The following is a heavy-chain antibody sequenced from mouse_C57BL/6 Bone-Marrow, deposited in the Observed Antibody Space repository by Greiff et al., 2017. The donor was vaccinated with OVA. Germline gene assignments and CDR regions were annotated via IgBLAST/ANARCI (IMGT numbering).Heavy chain of an antibody. D-gene: IGHD1-1*01. CDR3: ARGGTVYYYAMDY. J-gene: IGHJ4*01. CDR2: ISSGSSTI. V-gene: IGHV5-17*01. Sequence: EVKLMESGGGLVKPGGSLKLSCAASGFTFSDYGMHWVRQAPEKGLEWVAYISSGSSTIYYADTVKGRFTISRDNAKNTLFLQMTSLRSEDTAMYYCARGGTVYYYAMDYWGQGTSVTVSS. CDR1: GFTFSDYG.